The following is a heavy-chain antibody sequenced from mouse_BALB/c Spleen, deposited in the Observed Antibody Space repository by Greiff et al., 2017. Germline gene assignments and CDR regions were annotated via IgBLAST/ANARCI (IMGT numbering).Heavy chain of an antibody. J-gene: IGHJ3*01. CDR1: GSTFSDYY. CDR2: ISDGGSYT. V-gene: IGHV5-4*02. Sequence: EVKLVESGGGLVKPGGSLKLSCAASGSTFSDYYMYWVRQTPEKRLEWVATISDGGSYTYYPDSVKGRFTISRDNAKNNLYLQMSSLKSEDTAMYYCARDDGFAYWGQGTLVTVSA. CDR3: ARDDGFAY.